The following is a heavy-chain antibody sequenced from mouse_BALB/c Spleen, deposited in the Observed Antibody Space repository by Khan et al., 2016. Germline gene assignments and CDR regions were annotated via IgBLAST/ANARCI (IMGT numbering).Heavy chain of an antibody. V-gene: IGHV3-8*02. Sequence: EVQLQESGPSLVKPSHTLSLTCSVTGDSITSGYWNWIRKFPGNKLEYMVYISYSGSSYYNPSLTSRISITRDTYTNQYYLQLNSVTTEDTATYYSATYAGYYLDYWGQGASLTVSS. CDR3: ATYAGYYLDY. J-gene: IGHJ2*02. CDR1: GDSITSGY. CDR2: ISYSGSS. D-gene: IGHD2-14*01.